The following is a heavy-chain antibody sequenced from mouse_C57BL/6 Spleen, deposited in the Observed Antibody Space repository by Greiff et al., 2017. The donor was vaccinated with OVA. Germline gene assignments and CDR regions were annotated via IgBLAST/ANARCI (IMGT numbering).Heavy chain of an antibody. J-gene: IGHJ3*01. CDR1: GYTFTSYW. D-gene: IGHD1-1*01. CDR2: IDPISGGT. Sequence: QVQLQQPGAELVKPGASVKLSCKASGYTFTSYWMHWVKQRPGRGLEWIGRIDPISGGTKYNEKFKSKATLTVDKPSSTAYMQLSSLTSEDSAVYYCARSYYYGSSPDWFAYWGQGTLVTVSA. V-gene: IGHV1-72*01. CDR3: ARSYYYGSSPDWFAY.